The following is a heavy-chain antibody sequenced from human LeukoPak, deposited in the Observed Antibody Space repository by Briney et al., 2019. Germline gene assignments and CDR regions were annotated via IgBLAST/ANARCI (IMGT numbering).Heavy chain of an antibody. CDR1: GGSISSYC. D-gene: IGHD3-22*01. J-gene: IGHJ4*02. Sequence: PSETLSLTCTVSGGSISSYCWSWIRQPPGKGLEWMRLIYYSGSTNYNPSLKSRLPISVNTSKNQFFLKLRAVTAADTAVYYCASSIDNYFDYWGQGTVVTVSS. CDR2: IYYSGST. V-gene: IGHV4-59*01. CDR3: ASSIDNYFDY.